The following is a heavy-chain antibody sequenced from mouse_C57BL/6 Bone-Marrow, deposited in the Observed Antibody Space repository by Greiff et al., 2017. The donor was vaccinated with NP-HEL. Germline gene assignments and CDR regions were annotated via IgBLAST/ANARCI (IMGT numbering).Heavy chain of an antibody. D-gene: IGHD1-1*01. CDR3: AREIQYGSSYPYYAMDY. CDR1: GYTFTDYY. CDR2: IGPGSGST. V-gene: IGHV1-77*01. J-gene: IGHJ4*01. Sequence: QVQLQQSGAELVKPGASVKISCKASGYTFTDYYINWVKQRPGQGLEWIGKIGPGSGSTYYNEKFKGKATLTAEKSSSTAYMQLSSLTSEDSAVYFCAREIQYGSSYPYYAMDYWGQGTSVTVSS.